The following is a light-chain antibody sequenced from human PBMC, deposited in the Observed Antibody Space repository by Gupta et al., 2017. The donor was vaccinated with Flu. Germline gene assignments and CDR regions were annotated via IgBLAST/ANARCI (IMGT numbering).Light chain of an antibody. CDR1: QSISSY. V-gene: IGKV1-39*01. CDR3: QQRDSTPYT. Sequence: PASLSASVGDRVTITCRASQSISSYLNWYQQKPGKAPKLLIYAASSLQSGVPSTFSGSGSGTDFTLTISRLQPEDFATYYCQQRDSTPYTFGQGTKLEIK. CDR2: AAS. J-gene: IGKJ2*01.